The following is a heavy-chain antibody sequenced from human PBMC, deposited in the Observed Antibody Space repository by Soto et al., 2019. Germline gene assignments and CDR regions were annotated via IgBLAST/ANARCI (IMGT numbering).Heavy chain of an antibody. J-gene: IGHJ3*02. CDR3: AADLGATTAFDI. V-gene: IGHV1-58*01. CDR2: IVVGSGNT. D-gene: IGHD1-26*01. Sequence: SVKVSCKASGFTFTSSAVQWVRQARGQRLEWIGWIVVGSGNTNYAQKFQERVTITRDMSTSTAYMELSSLRSDDTAVYYCAADLGATTAFDIWGQGTMVTVSS. CDR1: GFTFTSSA.